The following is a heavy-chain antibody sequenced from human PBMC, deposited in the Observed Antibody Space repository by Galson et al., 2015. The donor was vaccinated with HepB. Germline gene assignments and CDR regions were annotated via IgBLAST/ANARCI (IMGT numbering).Heavy chain of an antibody. CDR3: AREGAVVPTAMPLDY. CDR1: GFTFSSYG. CDR2: IWSDGSNK. V-gene: IGHV3-33*01. Sequence: SLRLSCAASGFTFSSYGIHWVRQAPGKGLEWVALIWSDGSNKYYADSVEGRFTTSRDNSKNALYLQMNSLRAEDTAVYYCAREGAVVPTAMPLDYWGQGTLVTVSS. J-gene: IGHJ4*02. D-gene: IGHD2-2*01.